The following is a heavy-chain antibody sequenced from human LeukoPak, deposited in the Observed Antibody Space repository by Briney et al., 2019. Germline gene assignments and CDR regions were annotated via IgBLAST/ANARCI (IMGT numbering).Heavy chain of an antibody. V-gene: IGHV3-23*01. CDR1: GFTFSSYA. Sequence: RGSLRLSCAASGFTFSSYAMSWVRQAPGKGLEWVSAISGSGGSTYYADSVKGRFTISRDNSKNTLYLQMNSLRAEDTAVYYCAKAIAAAGDYYYYYGMDVWGQGTTVTVSS. D-gene: IGHD6-13*01. CDR2: ISGSGGST. J-gene: IGHJ6*02. CDR3: AKAIAAAGDYYYYYGMDV.